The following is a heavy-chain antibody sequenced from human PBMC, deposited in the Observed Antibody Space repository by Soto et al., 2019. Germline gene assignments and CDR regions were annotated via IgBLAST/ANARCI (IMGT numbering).Heavy chain of an antibody. CDR2: IIPIFGTA. CDR3: ARGVVAGMDV. V-gene: IGHV1-69*13. CDR1: GGTFSSYA. J-gene: IGHJ6*02. Sequence: ASGKVSCKASGGTFSSYAISWVRQAPGQGLELMGGIIPIFGTANYAQKFQGRVTITADESTSTAYMELSSLRSEDTAVYYCARGVVAGMDVWGQGTTVTVYS. D-gene: IGHD2-15*01.